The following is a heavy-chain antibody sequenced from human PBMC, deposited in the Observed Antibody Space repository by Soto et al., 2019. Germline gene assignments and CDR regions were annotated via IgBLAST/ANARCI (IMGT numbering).Heavy chain of an antibody. CDR3: ARHTPYSGYDSNYYYGMDV. D-gene: IGHD5-12*01. J-gene: IGHJ6*02. CDR1: GYSFTSYW. Sequence: GESLKISCKGSGYSFTSYWISWVRQMPGKGLEWMGRIDPSDSYTNYSPSFQGHVTISADRSISTAYLQWSSLKASDTAMYYCARHTPYSGYDSNYYYGMDVWGQGTTVTVSS. CDR2: IDPSDSYT. V-gene: IGHV5-10-1*01.